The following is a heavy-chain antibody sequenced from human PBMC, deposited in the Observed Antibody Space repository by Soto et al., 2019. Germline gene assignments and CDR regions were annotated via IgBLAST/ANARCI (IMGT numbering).Heavy chain of an antibody. J-gene: IGHJ6*02. CDR2: IIPIFGTA. CDR3: ATTASGSYGYYYYGMDV. D-gene: IGHD1-26*01. V-gene: IGHV1-69*13. Sequence: SVKVSCKASGGTFSSYAISWVRQAPGQGLEWMGGIIPIFGTANYAQKFQGRVTITADESTSTAYMELSSLRSEDTAVYYCATTASGSYGYYYYGMDVWGQGTTVTVSS. CDR1: GGTFSSYA.